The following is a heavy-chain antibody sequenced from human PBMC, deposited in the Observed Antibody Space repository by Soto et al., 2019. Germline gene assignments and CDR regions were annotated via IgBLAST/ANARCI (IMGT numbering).Heavy chain of an antibody. V-gene: IGHV3-30*18. D-gene: IGHD6-19*01. CDR3: AKEAPGGWHFFDT. J-gene: IGHJ4*02. Sequence: GGSLRLSCAASGFTFRAYGMHWVRQAPGKGLEWVAFISDDGSQKYYGDSVKGRFTISRDNSKNTLSLRMISLRTEDTSVYYCAKEAPGGWHFFDTWGQGTLVTVS. CDR2: ISDDGSQK. CDR1: GFTFRAYG.